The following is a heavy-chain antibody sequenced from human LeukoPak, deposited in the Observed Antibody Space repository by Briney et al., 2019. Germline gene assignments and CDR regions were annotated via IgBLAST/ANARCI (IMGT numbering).Heavy chain of an antibody. CDR2: ISWNSGSI. V-gene: IGHV3-9*03. J-gene: IGHJ3*02. Sequence: GGSLRLSCAASGFTFDDYAMHWVRQAPGKGLEWVSGISWNSGSIGYADSVKGRFTISRDNAKNSLYLQMNSLRAEDMALYYCAKAANPTLTYYYDSRPTGAFDIWGQGTMVTVSS. CDR3: AKAANPTLTYYYDSRPTGAFDI. CDR1: GFTFDDYA. D-gene: IGHD3-22*01.